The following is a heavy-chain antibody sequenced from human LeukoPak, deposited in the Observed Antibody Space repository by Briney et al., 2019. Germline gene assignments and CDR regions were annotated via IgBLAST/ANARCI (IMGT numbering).Heavy chain of an antibody. J-gene: IGHJ4*02. CDR2: IKRKAEGETT. CDR1: GFSFTTAW. Sequence: KAGGSLRLSCAASGFSFTTAWMNWVRQAPGKGLEWVGRIKRKAEGETTDYAAPVKGRFTISRDDSRSTLYLQMNSLKIEDTAIYYCTNGASLSDDHWGQGTLVTVSS. V-gene: IGHV3-15*01. D-gene: IGHD1-26*01. CDR3: TNGASLSDDH.